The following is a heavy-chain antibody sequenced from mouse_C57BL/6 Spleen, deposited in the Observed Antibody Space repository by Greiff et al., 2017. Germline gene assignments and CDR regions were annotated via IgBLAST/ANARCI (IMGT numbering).Heavy chain of an antibody. CDR3: ARRFTTVVVRDY. J-gene: IGHJ2*01. Sequence: VQLQESGAELVRPGTSVKVSCKASGYAFTNYLIEWVKQRPGQGLEWIGVINPGSGGTNYNEKFKGKATLTADKSSSTAYMQLSSLTSEDSAVYFCARRFTTVVVRDYWGQGTTLTVSS. V-gene: IGHV1-54*01. CDR2: INPGSGGT. D-gene: IGHD1-1*01. CDR1: GYAFTNYL.